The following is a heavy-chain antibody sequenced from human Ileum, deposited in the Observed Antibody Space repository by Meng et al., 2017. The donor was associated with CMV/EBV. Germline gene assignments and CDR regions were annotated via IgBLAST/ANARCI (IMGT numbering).Heavy chain of an antibody. CDR2: ISYDGSNK. J-gene: IGHJ4*02. Sequence: GGSLRLSCAASGFTFSDYAMSWVRQAPGKGLEWVAVISYDGSNKYYADSVKGRFTISRDNSKNTLYLQMNSLRAEDTAVYYCARGDPRKYYFDYWGQGTLVTVSS. CDR1: GFTFSDYA. V-gene: IGHV3-30-3*01. CDR3: ARGDPRKYYFDY.